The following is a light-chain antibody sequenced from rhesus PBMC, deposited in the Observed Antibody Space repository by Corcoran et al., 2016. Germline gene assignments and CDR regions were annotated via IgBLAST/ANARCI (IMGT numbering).Light chain of an antibody. Sequence: QAALPQPPSVSGSPGQSVPISCTGTSSDIGGYNYVSWYQQHPGKAPKLMIYDVSKRPSGVSDRFSGSKSGNTASLTIPGLQAEDEADYYCSSYAGSNTYIFGAGTRLTVL. CDR3: SSYAGSNTYI. CDR2: DVS. V-gene: IGLV2-23*01. J-gene: IGLJ1*01. CDR1: SSDIGGYNY.